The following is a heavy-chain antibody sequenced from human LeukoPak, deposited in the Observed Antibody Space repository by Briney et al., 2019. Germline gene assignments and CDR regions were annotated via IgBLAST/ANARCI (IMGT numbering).Heavy chain of an antibody. CDR2: IYPGDSDT. Sequence: GESLKISCKGSGYSFTSYWIGWVRQMAGKGLEWMGIIYPGDSDTRYSPSFQGQVTISADKSISTAYLQWSSLKASDTAMYYCARQPSLLYCSSTSCYSDYWGQGTLVTVSS. CDR1: GYSFTSYW. CDR3: ARQPSLLYCSSTSCYSDY. J-gene: IGHJ4*02. D-gene: IGHD2-2*02. V-gene: IGHV5-51*01.